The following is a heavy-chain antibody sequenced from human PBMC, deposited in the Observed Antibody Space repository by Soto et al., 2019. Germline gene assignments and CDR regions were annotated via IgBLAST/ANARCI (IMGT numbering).Heavy chain of an antibody. V-gene: IGHV1-69*06. Sequence: VQLVPSGAEVKKAGSSVKVSCKAAGGTFSRNAISWVRQAPGQGLEWMGGIIPFFDTANYAKKFKGRVTVSADKATSTAYMELSSLTSEDTAVYYCARSTPTSGSFMQIFDYWGQGTLVTVSS. D-gene: IGHD2-2*01. CDR1: GGTFSRNA. CDR3: ARSTPTSGSFMQIFDY. J-gene: IGHJ4*02. CDR2: IIPFFDTA.